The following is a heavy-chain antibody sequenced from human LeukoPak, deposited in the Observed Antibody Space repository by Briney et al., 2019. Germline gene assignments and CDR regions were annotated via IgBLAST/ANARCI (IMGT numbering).Heavy chain of an antibody. Sequence: SGTLSLTCAVSGGSISSSNWWSWVRQPPRTGLEWIGEIYHSGSTNYNPSLKSRVTISVDNSKDQFSLKLSSVTAADTAVYYCARASSRYSSSWYNWFDPWGQGTLVTVSS. CDR2: IYHSGST. J-gene: IGHJ5*02. D-gene: IGHD6-13*01. CDR1: GGSISSSNW. CDR3: ARASSRYSSSWYNWFDP. V-gene: IGHV4-4*02.